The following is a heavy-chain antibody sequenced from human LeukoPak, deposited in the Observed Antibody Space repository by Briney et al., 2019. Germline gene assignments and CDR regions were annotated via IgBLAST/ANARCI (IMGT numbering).Heavy chain of an antibody. CDR1: GGSISSYF. CDR3: AREPRSPGGRGRPFDF. Sequence: SDTLSLTCTVSGGSISSYFWSWIRQPPGKGLEWIGYIYYSGTTNYNPSLKSRVTISVDTSKNQFSLRLSSVTAADTAVYYCAREPRSPGGRGRPFDFWGQGTLVTVSA. V-gene: IGHV4-59*01. CDR2: IYYSGTT. D-gene: IGHD2-15*01. J-gene: IGHJ4*02.